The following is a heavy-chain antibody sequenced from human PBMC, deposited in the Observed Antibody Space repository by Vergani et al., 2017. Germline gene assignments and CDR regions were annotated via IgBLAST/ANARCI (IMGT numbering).Heavy chain of an antibody. V-gene: IGHV3-23*01. CDR3: AKVGRSEVAGTFGAFDI. CDR2: LSASDRRT. J-gene: IGHJ3*02. D-gene: IGHD6-19*01. Sequence: EVQLLESGGDLVQPGGSLRLSCAASGFTFIMHAMSWVRQAPGKGLEWVSTLSASDRRTHYADSVKGRFTLSRDNSKNKLFLHMNSLRPEDPAVYYCAKVGRSEVAGTFGAFDIWGQGTMVTVSS. CDR1: GFTFIMHA.